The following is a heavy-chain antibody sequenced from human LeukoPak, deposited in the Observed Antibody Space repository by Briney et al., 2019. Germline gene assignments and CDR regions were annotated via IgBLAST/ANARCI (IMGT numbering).Heavy chain of an antibody. V-gene: IGHV4-59*01. CDR3: ARARIRFLEWLPYYFDY. CDR1: GGSISSYY. J-gene: IGHJ4*02. CDR2: IYYSGGT. D-gene: IGHD3-3*01. Sequence: SETLSLTCTVSGGSISSYYWSWIRQPPGKGLEWIGYIYYSGGTNYNPSLKSRVTISVDTSKNQFSLKLSSVTAADTAVYYCARARIRFLEWLPYYFDYWGQGTLVTVSS.